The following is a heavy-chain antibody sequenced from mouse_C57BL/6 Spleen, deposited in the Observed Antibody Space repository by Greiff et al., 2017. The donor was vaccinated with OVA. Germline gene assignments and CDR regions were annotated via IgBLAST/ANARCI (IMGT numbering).Heavy chain of an antibody. CDR3: ARNGDYDWYFDV. V-gene: IGHV1-82*01. J-gene: IGHJ1*03. CDR1: GYAFSSSW. CDR2: IYPGDGDT. D-gene: IGHD2-13*01. Sequence: VQRVESGPELVKPGASVKISCKASGYAFSSSWMNWVKQRPGKGLEWIGRIYPGDGDTNYNGKFKGKATLTADKSSSTAYMQLSSLTSEDSAVYFCARNGDYDWYFDVWGTGTTVTVSS.